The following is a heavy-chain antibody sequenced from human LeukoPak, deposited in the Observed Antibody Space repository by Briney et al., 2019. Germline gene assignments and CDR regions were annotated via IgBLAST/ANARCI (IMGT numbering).Heavy chain of an antibody. CDR2: MYPGDSDT. Sequence: DPLKISCKGSGSSFTSYWIGWVRQMPGKGLEWLGIMYPGDSDTRYSPSFQGQVTISADKSISTAYLQWSSLKASDTAMYYCARHVIGAAMVTGFDYWGQGTLVTVSS. CDR3: ARHVIGAAMVTGFDY. CDR1: GSSFTSYW. V-gene: IGHV5-51*01. J-gene: IGHJ4*02. D-gene: IGHD5-18*01.